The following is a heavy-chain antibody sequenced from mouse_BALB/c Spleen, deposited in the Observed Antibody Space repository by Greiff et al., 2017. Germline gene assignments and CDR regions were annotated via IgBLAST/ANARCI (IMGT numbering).Heavy chain of an antibody. V-gene: IGHV1-14*01. CDR2: INTYNDGT. CDR1: GYTFTSYV. Sequence: VQLQQSGPELVKPGASVKMSCKASGYTFTSYVMHWVKQKPGQGLEWIGYINTYNDGTKYNEKFKGKATLTSDKSSSTAYMELSSLTSEDSAVYYYTRVDNCDSSSPDYWGQGTTLTVSS. CDR3: TRVDNCDSSSPDY. D-gene: IGHD1-1*01. J-gene: IGHJ2*01.